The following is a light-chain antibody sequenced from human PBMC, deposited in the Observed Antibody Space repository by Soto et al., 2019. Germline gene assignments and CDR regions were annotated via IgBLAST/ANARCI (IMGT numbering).Light chain of an antibody. CDR3: QQLGSLPYT. CDR2: GAS. Sequence: EIVLTQSPGTLSLSPGERATLSCRASQSVNNNYLAWYQQKPGQAPRLLINGASSRATGIPDRFSGSGSGTDFTLSINRVEPEDFAVYHCQQLGSLPYTFGQGTNLEIK. V-gene: IGKV3-20*01. CDR1: QSVNNNY. J-gene: IGKJ2*01.